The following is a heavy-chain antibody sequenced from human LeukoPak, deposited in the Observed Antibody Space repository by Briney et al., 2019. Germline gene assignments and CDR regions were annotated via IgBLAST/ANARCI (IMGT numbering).Heavy chain of an antibody. CDR2: ISYDGSNK. J-gene: IGHJ4*02. Sequence: PGRSLRLSCAASGFTFSSYAMHWVRQAPGKGLEWVAVISYDGSNKYYADSVKGRFTISRDNSKNTLYLQMNSLRAEDTAVYYCARGRTGGGWYLDYWGQGTLVTASS. D-gene: IGHD6-19*01. CDR1: GFTFSSYA. CDR3: ARGRTGGGWYLDY. V-gene: IGHV3-30-3*01.